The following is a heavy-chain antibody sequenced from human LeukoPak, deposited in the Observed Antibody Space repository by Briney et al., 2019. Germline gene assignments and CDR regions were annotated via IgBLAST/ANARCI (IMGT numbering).Heavy chain of an antibody. CDR2: IKGKTDGGTI. D-gene: IGHD3-10*01. J-gene: IGHJ4*02. CDR1: GFTYSNAW. V-gene: IGHV3-15*01. CDR3: TTGLFWSGEFSV. Sequence: GGPLRLFCAASGFTYSNAWKLGAAHAPERGREGCGRIKGKTDGGTIDYAATVKGRFTISRDDSKNTLYLQMSSLKSEDTALYYCTTGLFWSGEFSVWGQGILVTVSS.